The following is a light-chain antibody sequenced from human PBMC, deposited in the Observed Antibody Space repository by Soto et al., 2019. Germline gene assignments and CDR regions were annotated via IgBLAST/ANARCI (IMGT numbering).Light chain of an antibody. J-gene: IGKJ1*01. Sequence: DIQMTQSPSTLSASVGDRVTITCRASQSLRRWLAWYQQKPGKAPKLLIYDASNLESGVPSRFSGSGSGTEFTLTINSLQPDDFATYYCQQYNSYSQTVGQGTKVEIK. V-gene: IGKV1-5*01. CDR1: QSLRRW. CDR2: DAS. CDR3: QQYNSYSQT.